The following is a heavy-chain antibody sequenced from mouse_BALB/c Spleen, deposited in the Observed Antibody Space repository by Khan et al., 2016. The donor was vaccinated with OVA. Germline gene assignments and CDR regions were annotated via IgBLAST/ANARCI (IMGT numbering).Heavy chain of an antibody. Sequence: VQLQESGAELARPGASVKLSCKASGYTFTDYNINWVKQRTGQGLEWIGEIYPGSNNTYYNEKFKGKVTLTADKSSSTAYMQLSSLTSEDSAVYFCAREWGAWFAYWGQGTLVTVSA. J-gene: IGHJ3*01. CDR2: IYPGSNNT. CDR3: AREWGAWFAY. V-gene: IGHV1-77*01. CDR1: GYTFTDYN.